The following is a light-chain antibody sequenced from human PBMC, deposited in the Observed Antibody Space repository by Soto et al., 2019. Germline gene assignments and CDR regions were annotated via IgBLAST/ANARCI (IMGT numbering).Light chain of an antibody. CDR3: QQRRT. J-gene: IGKJ1*01. Sequence: IVLSQSLGTLSLSTWERATLSCRASQSVSSSYLAWYQQKPGQAPRLLIYGASSRATGIPDRFSGSGSGTDFTLTISRLEPEDFAVYYCQQRRTFGQGTMVDIK. V-gene: IGKV3-20*01. CDR1: QSVSSSY. CDR2: GAS.